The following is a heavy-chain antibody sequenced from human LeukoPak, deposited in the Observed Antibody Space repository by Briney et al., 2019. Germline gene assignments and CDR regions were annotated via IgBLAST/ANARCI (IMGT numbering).Heavy chain of an antibody. Sequence: TGGSLRLSCAASGLSFSNYGMHWVRQAPGKGLEWVALTIYDGYYKYYADSVKGRFTISRDDSKNTLYLQMNSLRAEDTAVYYCAKDLISMVRGSAMDVWGQGTTVTVSS. J-gene: IGHJ6*02. CDR1: GLSFSNYG. CDR2: TIYDGYYK. CDR3: AKDLISMVRGSAMDV. V-gene: IGHV3-30*18. D-gene: IGHD3-10*01.